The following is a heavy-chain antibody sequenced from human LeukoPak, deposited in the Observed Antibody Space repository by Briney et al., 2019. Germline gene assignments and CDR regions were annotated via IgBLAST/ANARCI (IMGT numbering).Heavy chain of an antibody. CDR2: LYSGGNT. CDR3: AREGASSSFGY. D-gene: IGHD6-13*01. J-gene: IGHJ4*02. CDR1: GFTLSSYA. V-gene: IGHV3-53*01. Sequence: PGGSLRLSCAASGFTLSSYAMSWVRQAPGKGLEWVSVLYSGGNTYHADSVKGRFTISRDNSKNTLYLQMNSLRAEDTAVYYCAREGASSSFGYWGQGTLVTVSS.